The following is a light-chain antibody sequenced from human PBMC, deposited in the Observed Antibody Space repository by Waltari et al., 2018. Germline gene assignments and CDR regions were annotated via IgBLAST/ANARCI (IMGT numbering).Light chain of an antibody. V-gene: IGKV3-20*01. CDR2: GAS. Sequence: EIVLTQSPGTLSLSPGERATLPCRASQSFRGSYLAWYKQKPGQAPRLLIYGASNRATGIPDRFSGSGSGTDFTLTISRLEPEDFATYYCQQYDSYVYTFGQGTKLEIK. CDR1: QSFRGSY. J-gene: IGKJ2*01. CDR3: QQYDSYVYT.